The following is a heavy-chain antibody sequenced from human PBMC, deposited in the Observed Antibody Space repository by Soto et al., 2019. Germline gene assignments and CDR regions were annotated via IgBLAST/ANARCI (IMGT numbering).Heavy chain of an antibody. CDR1: GFSFNTYD. J-gene: IGHJ2*01. CDR3: AKPSVAGLYWCLDL. D-gene: IGHD6-19*01. V-gene: IGHV3-30*18. CDR2: ISYDGSNS. Sequence: SCAASGFSFNTYDIHWVRQAPGKGLEWVTGISYDGSNSYYADSVKGRFTISRDSSKNMLYLQMTSLRAEDTAVYYCAKPSVAGLYWCLDLWGPGTLVTVS.